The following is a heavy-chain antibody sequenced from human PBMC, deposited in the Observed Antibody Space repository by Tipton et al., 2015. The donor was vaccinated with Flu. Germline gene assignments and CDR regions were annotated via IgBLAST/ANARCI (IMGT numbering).Heavy chain of an antibody. D-gene: IGHD1-1*01. J-gene: IGHJ5*02. Sequence: TLSLTCTVSGASVNIENSYWVWIRKSLGGGLEWIGTIYNTGLTNYNPSLKSRVTVSLDMSKNQFSLNVSLVTAADTATYFCARGNWNSNYDNWFDPWGQGTPVTVSS. CDR3: ARGNWNSNYDNWFDP. CDR1: GASVNIENSY. V-gene: IGHV4-39*07. CDR2: IYNTGLT.